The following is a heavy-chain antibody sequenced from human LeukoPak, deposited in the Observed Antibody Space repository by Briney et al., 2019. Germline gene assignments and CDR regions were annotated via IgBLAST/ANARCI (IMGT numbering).Heavy chain of an antibody. Sequence: SETLSLTCTVSGGSISSYYWSWIRQPPGKGLEWIGYISYSGSTNYNPSLKSRVTMSLDTSKNQFSLKLSSVTAADTAVYYCASGGYCDSASCYPNWFDPWGRGTLVTVSS. V-gene: IGHV4-59*01. D-gene: IGHD2-2*01. CDR2: ISYSGST. CDR1: GGSISSYY. CDR3: ASGGYCDSASCYPNWFDP. J-gene: IGHJ5*02.